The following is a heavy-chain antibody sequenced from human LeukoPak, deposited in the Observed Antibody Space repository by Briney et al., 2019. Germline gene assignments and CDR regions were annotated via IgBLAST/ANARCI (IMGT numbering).Heavy chain of an antibody. V-gene: IGHV3-7*01. CDR2: INEDGTEK. CDR3: ARGETMDV. CDR1: DFSFETYW. J-gene: IGHJ6*03. D-gene: IGHD5-24*01. Sequence: GGSLRLSCVALDFSFETYWMSWVRQAPGKGPQWVANINEDGTEKHYVGSVRGRFTISRDNAESSLHLQMNSLRPDDLGVYYCARGETMDVWGKGTMVTVSS.